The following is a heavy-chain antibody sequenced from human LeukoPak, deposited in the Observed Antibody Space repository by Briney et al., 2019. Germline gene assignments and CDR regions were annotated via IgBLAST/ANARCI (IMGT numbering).Heavy chain of an antibody. CDR3: ARGGAYCGGHCYLDFDS. CDR2: INHSGST. CDR1: GGSFSGYY. Sequence: SETLSLTCAVYGGSFSGYYWSWIRQPPGKGLELIGDINHSGSTNYNPSLKGRVTISVDTSKNQFSLKVSSVTAADTAVFYCARGGAYCGGHCYLDFDSWGQGTLVTVSS. V-gene: IGHV4-34*01. D-gene: IGHD2-21*02. J-gene: IGHJ4*02.